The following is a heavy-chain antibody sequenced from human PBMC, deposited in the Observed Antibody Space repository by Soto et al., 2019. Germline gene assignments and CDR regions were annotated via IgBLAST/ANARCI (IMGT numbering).Heavy chain of an antibody. CDR1: GGTFSSYA. CDR3: ARDRGRGGKEVDYWYFDL. CDR2: IIPIFGTA. J-gene: IGHJ2*01. V-gene: IGHV1-69*01. D-gene: IGHD2-15*01. Sequence: QVQLVQSGAEVQKPGSSVKVSCKASGGTFSSYAISWVRQAPGQGLEWMGGIIPIFGTANYAQKFQGRVTITADESTSTAYMELSSLRSEDTAVYYCARDRGRGGKEVDYWYFDLWGRGTLVTVSS.